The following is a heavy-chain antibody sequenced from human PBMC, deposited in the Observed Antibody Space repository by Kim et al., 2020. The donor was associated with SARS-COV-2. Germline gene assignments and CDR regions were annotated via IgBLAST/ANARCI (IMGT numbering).Heavy chain of an antibody. CDR1: GYTLIELS. CDR3: ATAPPVGASNNNWFDP. D-gene: IGHD1-26*01. J-gene: IGHJ5*02. V-gene: IGHV1-24*01. CDR2: FDPEDGET. Sequence: ASVKVSCKVSGYTLIELSIHWVRQAPGKGLEWMGGFDPEDGETIYAQKFQGRVTMTEDTSTDTAYMELSSLRSEDTAVFYCATAPPVGASNNNWFDPWGQGTLVTVSS.